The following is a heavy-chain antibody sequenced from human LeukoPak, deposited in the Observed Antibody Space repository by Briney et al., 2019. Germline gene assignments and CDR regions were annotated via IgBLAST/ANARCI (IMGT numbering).Heavy chain of an antibody. CDR2: ISNNGGST. J-gene: IGHJ4*02. CDR1: GFTFSSYA. Sequence: GGSLRLSCVASGFTFSSYAMHWVRQAPGKGLEYVSAISNNGGSTYYANSVKGRFTISRDNSKNTLSLQMGSLRAEDKDVYYCARADSGSHLDYWGQGSLVTVSS. CDR3: ARADSGSHLDY. V-gene: IGHV3-64*01. D-gene: IGHD1-26*01.